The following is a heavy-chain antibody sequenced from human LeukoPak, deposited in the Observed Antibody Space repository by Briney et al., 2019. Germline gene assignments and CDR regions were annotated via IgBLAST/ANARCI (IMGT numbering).Heavy chain of an antibody. J-gene: IGHJ6*03. CDR2: ITPMFGTT. D-gene: IGHD6-13*01. CDR3: ARPSAAGSSRHYYYYYMDV. CDR1: GGTFRSYV. Sequence: SVKVSCKASGGTFRSYVISWVRQAPGHGLEWMGGITPMFGTTNYAQNFQGRVTITADESTSTAYMELSSLRSEDTAVYYCARPSAAGSSRHYYYYYMDVWGKGTTVTISS. V-gene: IGHV1-69*13.